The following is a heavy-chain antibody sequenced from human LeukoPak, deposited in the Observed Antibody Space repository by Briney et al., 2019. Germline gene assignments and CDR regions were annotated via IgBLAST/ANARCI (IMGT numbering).Heavy chain of an antibody. J-gene: IGHJ6*03. D-gene: IGHD4/OR15-4a*01. CDR2: ISAYNGNT. CDR1: GYTFTSYG. V-gene: IGHV1-18*01. Sequence: GASVKVSCKASGYTFTSYGISWVRQAPGQGLEWMGWISAYNGNTNYAQKLQGRVTMTTDTSTSTAYMELRSLRSDDTAVYYCARAWAVLNYYYYYMDVWGKGTTVTVSS. CDR3: ARAWAVLNYYYYYMDV.